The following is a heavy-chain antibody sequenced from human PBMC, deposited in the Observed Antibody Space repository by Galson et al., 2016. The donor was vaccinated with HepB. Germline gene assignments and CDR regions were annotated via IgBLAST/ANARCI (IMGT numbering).Heavy chain of an antibody. Sequence: SETLSLTCTVSGGSISGTSYYWGWVRQPPGKGLEWIGSIYYSGSTYYAASLKSRVTISVDTSKKQFSLKLSSVTAADTAVYYCARHRQHGDRDSWGPGTLATVSS. J-gene: IGHJ4*02. CDR3: ARHRQHGDRDS. CDR2: IYYSGST. CDR1: GGSISGTSYY. V-gene: IGHV4-39*01. D-gene: IGHD4-17*01.